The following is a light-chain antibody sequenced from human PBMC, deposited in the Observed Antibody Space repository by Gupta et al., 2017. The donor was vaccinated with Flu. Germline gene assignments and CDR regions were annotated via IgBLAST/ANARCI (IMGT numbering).Light chain of an antibody. J-gene: IGKJ4*01. CDR2: GAS. Sequence: EIVLTQSPGPLSLSPGERATLSCRARQSVSSSYLAWYQQKPGQAPRLLIYGASSRATGIPDRFSGSGSGTDFTLTISRREPEDFAVYYCQQYGSSQGITFGGGTKVEIK. V-gene: IGKV3-20*01. CDR3: QQYGSSQGIT. CDR1: QSVSSSY.